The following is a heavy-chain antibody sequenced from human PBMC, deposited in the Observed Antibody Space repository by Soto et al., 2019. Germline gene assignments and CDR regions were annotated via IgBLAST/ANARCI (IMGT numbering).Heavy chain of an antibody. CDR2: IYYSGST. D-gene: IGHD6-13*01. V-gene: IGHV4-31*03. CDR1: GRSISSGGYY. J-gene: IGHJ4*02. CDR3: ARVGIAAAGDSRNFDY. Sequence: SETLSLTCTVSGRSISSGGYYWSWIRQHPGKGLEWIGYIYYSGSTYYNPSLTSRVTISVDTSKNQFSLKLSSVTAVYTAVYYCARVGIAAAGDSRNFDYWGQGTLVTVSS.